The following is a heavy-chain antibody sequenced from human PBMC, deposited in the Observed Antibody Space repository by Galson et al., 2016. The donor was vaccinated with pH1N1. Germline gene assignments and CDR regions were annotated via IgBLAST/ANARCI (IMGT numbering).Heavy chain of an antibody. CDR2: TYYRARWYN. V-gene: IGHV6-1*01. CDR3: ARWDHSASYIDV. CDR1: GDSVSSHTSA. D-gene: IGHD3-10*01. J-gene: IGHJ4*02. Sequence: CAISGDSVSSHTSAWTWLRQSPSRGLGWLGRTYYRARWYNNYGVSVAGRISITPDTAKNQFSLQLKSVSPEDTAVYFCARWDHSASYIDVWGQGTLVTVSS.